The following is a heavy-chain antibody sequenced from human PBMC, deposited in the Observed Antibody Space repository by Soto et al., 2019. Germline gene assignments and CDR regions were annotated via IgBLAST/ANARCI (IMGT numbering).Heavy chain of an antibody. J-gene: IGHJ4*02. V-gene: IGHV2-5*02. CDR3: VHATRVATGGDY. CDR2: IYWDDDK. D-gene: IGHD5-12*01. Sequence: QITLKESGPTLVKPTQTLTLTCTFSGFSLSTTGVGVGWIRQPPGKALDWLALIYWDDDKRYSPSLKSRLTISKDTTKNQVVLTMTNMDPIDTATCYCVHATRVATGGDYWGQGTLVTVSS. CDR1: GFSLSTTGVG.